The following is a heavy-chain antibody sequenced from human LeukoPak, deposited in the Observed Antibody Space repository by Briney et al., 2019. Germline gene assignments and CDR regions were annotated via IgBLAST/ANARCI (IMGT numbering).Heavy chain of an antibody. CDR3: ARGIVVPAASFFDY. CDR2: INPSGGST. D-gene: IGHD2-2*01. V-gene: IGHV1-46*01. J-gene: IGHJ4*02. Sequence: ASAKVSCKASGYTFTSYYMHWVRQAPGQGLEWMGIINPSGGSTSYAQKFQGRVTITTDESTSTAYMELSSLRSEDTAVYYCARGIVVPAASFFDYWGQGTLVTVSS. CDR1: GYTFTSYY.